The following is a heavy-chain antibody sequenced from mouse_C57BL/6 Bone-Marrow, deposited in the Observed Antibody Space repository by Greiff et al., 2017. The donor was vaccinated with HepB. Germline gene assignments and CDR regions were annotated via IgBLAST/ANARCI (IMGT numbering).Heavy chain of an antibody. Sequence: VQLQQSGAELVRPGASVKLSCTASGFNIKDDYMHWVKQRPEQGLEWIGWIDPENGDTEYASKFQGKATITADTSSNTAYLQLSSLTSEDTAVSYCTTPITTVVATPDYWGQGTTLTVSS. J-gene: IGHJ2*01. V-gene: IGHV14-4*01. CDR2: IDPENGDT. CDR1: GFNIKDDY. D-gene: IGHD1-1*01. CDR3: TTPITTVVATPDY.